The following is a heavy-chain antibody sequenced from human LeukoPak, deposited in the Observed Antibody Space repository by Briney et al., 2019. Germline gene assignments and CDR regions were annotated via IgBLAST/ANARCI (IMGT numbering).Heavy chain of an antibody. J-gene: IGHJ4*02. D-gene: IGHD6-13*01. Sequence: GRSLRLSCAASGFTFSSYGMHWVRQAPGKGLEWVAVIWYDGSNKYYADSVKGRFTISRDNSKNTLYLQTNSLRAEDTAVYYCAREKLAAAGTGFDYWGQGTLVTVSS. CDR2: IWYDGSNK. CDR3: AREKLAAAGTGFDY. CDR1: GFTFSSYG. V-gene: IGHV3-33*01.